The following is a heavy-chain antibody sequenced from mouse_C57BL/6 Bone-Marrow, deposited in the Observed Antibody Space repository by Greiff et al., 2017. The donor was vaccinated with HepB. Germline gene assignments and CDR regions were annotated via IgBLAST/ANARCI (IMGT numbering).Heavy chain of an antibody. J-gene: IGHJ3*01. V-gene: IGHV1-26*01. D-gene: IGHD1-3*01. CDR2: INPNNGGT. Sequence: VQLQQSGPELVKPGASVKISCKASGYTFTDYYMNWVKQSHGKSLEWIGDINPNNGGTSYNQKFKGKATLTVDKSSSTAYMELRSLTSEDSAVYYCARLYPTPAYWGQGTLVTVSA. CDR3: ARLYPTPAY. CDR1: GYTFTDYY.